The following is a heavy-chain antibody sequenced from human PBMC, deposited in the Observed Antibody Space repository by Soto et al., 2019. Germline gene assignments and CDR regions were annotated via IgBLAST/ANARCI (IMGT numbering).Heavy chain of an antibody. J-gene: IGHJ4*02. Sequence: ASVKVSCKASGYTFTSYYMHWVRQAPGQRLEWMGWIDAGNGNTVYLQKFQGRVTITRDTSANTAYMELSSLRSEDTAVYYCARDNSGWSDYWGQGTLVTVSS. V-gene: IGHV1-3*01. CDR2: IDAGNGNT. D-gene: IGHD6-19*01. CDR1: GYTFTSYY. CDR3: ARDNSGWSDY.